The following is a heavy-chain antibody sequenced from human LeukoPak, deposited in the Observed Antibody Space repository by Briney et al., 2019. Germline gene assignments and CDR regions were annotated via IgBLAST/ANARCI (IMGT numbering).Heavy chain of an antibody. Sequence: GGPLRLSCGASGFSFRSYVMHWAPHAPGEGVEGVALISNYGSNKYYADSVKGRFTISRDNSKHPPQLQLHSLRAEDTAVYYCAKDSGSYFFDYWGQGGLVTVSS. V-gene: IGHV3-30*18. CDR2: ISNYGSNK. CDR1: GFSFRSYV. CDR3: AKDSGSYFFDY. J-gene: IGHJ4*02. D-gene: IGHD1-26*01.